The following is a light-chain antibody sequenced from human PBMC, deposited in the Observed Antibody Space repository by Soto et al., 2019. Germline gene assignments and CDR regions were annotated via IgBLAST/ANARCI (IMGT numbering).Light chain of an antibody. CDR3: SSYTSSSTRL. CDR2: DVS. Sequence: SVLTQPASVSGSPGQSITISCTGTSSDVGGYNYVSWYQQYPGKAPKVMIFDVSNRPSGVSDRFSGSKSGNTAFLTISGLQAEDEADYYCSSYTSSSTRLFGGGT. CDR1: SSDVGGYNY. V-gene: IGLV2-14*01. J-gene: IGLJ3*02.